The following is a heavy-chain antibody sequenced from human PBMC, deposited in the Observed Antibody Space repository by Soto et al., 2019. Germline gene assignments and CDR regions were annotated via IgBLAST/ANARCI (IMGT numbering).Heavy chain of an antibody. J-gene: IGHJ3*02. CDR1: GFTFSNYA. CDR2: FNSRGGST. V-gene: IGHV3-23*01. Sequence: GGSLRLSCAASGFTFSNYAMNWVRQTPGKGLEWVSTFNSRGGSTYYADSVKGRFIISRDNFKSMLYLQMNSLRAEDTAVYYCAKRDDSGSYSAFDIWGQGTLVTVSS. CDR3: AKRDDSGSYSAFDI. D-gene: IGHD3-10*01.